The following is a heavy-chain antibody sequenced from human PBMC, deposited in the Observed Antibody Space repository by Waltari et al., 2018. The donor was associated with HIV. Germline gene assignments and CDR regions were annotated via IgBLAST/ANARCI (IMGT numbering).Heavy chain of an antibody. V-gene: IGHV4-39*01. J-gene: IGHJ4*02. CDR3: ARHSLTYYYDSSGYSVAFDY. D-gene: IGHD3-22*01. Sequence: QLQLQESGPGLVKPSETLSLTCTGPGDSISSSSYYWGWIRPPPGKGLEWIGSIYYSGSTYYNPSLKSRVTISVDTSKNQFSLKLSSVTAADTAVYYCARHSLTYYYDSSGYSVAFDYWGQGTLVTVSS. CDR1: GDSISSSSYY. CDR2: IYYSGST.